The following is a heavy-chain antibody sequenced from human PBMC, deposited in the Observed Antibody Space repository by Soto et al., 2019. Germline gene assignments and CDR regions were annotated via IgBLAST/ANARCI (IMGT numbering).Heavy chain of an antibody. V-gene: IGHV3-66*01. CDR1: GFTVSSNY. CDR3: AKDLTWNQADY. Sequence: GGSLRLSCAASGFTVSSNYMSWVRQAPGKGLEWVSVIYSGGSTYYADSVKGRFTISRDNAKNTLYLQMNSLTAEDTAVYYCAKDLTWNQADYWGQGALVTVSS. CDR2: IYSGGST. J-gene: IGHJ4*02. D-gene: IGHD1-1*01.